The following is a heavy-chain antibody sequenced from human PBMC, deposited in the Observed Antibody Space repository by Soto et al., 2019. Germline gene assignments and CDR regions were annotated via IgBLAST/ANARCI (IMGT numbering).Heavy chain of an antibody. D-gene: IGHD6-13*01. J-gene: IGHJ4*02. CDR3: ARLMGAAGQ. V-gene: IGHV4-59*12. Sequence: SETLSLTRXVFGGSISSYYWSWIRQPTGKGLEWIGYIYHSGSTYYNPSLKSRVTISVDRSKNQFSLKLSSVTAADTAVYYCARLMGAAGQWGQGTLVTVSS. CDR1: GGSISSYY. CDR2: IYHSGST.